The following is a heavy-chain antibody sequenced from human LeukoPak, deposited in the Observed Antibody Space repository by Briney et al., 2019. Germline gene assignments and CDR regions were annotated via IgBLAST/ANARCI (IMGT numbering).Heavy chain of an antibody. D-gene: IGHD6-13*01. CDR1: GFTLSDHY. Sequence: GGSLRLSCAASGFTLSDHYIDWVRQAPGKGLEWVGRSRNEANAYTTDYAASVKGRFTISRDDSKNSLYLQMNSLKTEDTAVYYCARTIAEYYFDYWGQGTLVTVSS. J-gene: IGHJ4*02. CDR2: SRNEANAYTT. CDR3: ARTIAEYYFDY. V-gene: IGHV3-72*01.